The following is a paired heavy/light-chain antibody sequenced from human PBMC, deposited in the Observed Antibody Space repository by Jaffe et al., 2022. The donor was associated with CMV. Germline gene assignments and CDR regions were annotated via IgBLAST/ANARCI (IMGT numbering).Light chain of an antibody. CDR2: GAS. Sequence: EIVLTQSPGTLSLSPGERVTLSCRASQSVSSSYLGWYQQKPGQAPRLVIYGASSRATGIPDRFSGSGSGTDFTLTINRLEPEDFAVYYCQHYGTSPPTFGGGTKVEI. V-gene: IGKV3-20*01. CDR3: QHYGTSPPT. J-gene: IGKJ4*01. CDR1: QSVSSSY.
Heavy chain of an antibody. J-gene: IGHJ4*02. CDR2: ISATGGNT. Sequence: EVQLLESGGGLVQPGGSLRLSCAASGFTFNTNAMSWVRQAPGKGLESVSTISATGGNTYYADSVKGRFTISRDNFKNTLYLQMNSLRAEDTAVYYCAKEKHIPGGSGSYDYWGRGTLVTVSS. V-gene: IGHV3-23*01. D-gene: IGHD3-10*01. CDR3: AKEKHIPGGSGSYDY. CDR1: GFTFNTNA.